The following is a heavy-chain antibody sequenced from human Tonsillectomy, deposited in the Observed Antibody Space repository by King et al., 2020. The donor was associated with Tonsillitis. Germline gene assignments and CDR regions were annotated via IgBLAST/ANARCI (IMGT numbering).Heavy chain of an antibody. D-gene: IGHD6-13*01. CDR2: ISWNSGSR. Sequence: VQLVESGGGLVQPGRSLRLSCAASGFTFDDYAMHWVRQAPGKGLEWVSGISWNSGSRGYADSVKGRFTSSRYNAKNSLYLQMNSLRAEYTALYYCAKDIGWTYSSSWSSGYYYGMDVWGQGTTVTVSS. CDR3: AKDIGWTYSSSWSSGYYYGMDV. J-gene: IGHJ6*02. CDR1: GFTFDDYA. V-gene: IGHV3-9*01.